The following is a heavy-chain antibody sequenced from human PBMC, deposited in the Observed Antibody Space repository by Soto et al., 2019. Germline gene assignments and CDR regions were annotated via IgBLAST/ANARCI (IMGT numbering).Heavy chain of an antibody. CDR3: AREVIAVDGAIRWFDP. J-gene: IGHJ5*02. CDR2: INGDGSST. CDR1: GFSFTRHW. D-gene: IGHD6-19*01. V-gene: IGHV3-74*01. Sequence: PGGSLRLSCAASGFSFTRHWMHWVRQAPGKGPEWVSRINGDGSSTDYADSVKGRFTIARDNAKNTVYLQMNSLRAEDTAVYYCAREVIAVDGAIRWFDPWGQGTLVTVSS.